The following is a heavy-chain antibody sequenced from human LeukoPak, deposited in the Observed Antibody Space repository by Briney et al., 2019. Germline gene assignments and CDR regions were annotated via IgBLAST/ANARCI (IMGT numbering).Heavy chain of an antibody. CDR3: ARGYSYGYFDY. V-gene: IGHV1-69*13. D-gene: IGHD5-18*01. CDR1: GGTFSSYA. J-gene: IGHJ4*02. CDR2: IIPIFGTA. Sequence: ASVKVSCKASGGTFSSYAISWVPQAPGQGLEWMGGIIPIFGTANYAQKFQGRVTITADESTSTAYMELSSLRSEDTAVYYCARGYSYGYFDYWGQGTLVTVSS.